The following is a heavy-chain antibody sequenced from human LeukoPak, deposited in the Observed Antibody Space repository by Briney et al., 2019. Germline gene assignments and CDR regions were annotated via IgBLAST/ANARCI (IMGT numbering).Heavy chain of an antibody. CDR2: INHSGST. V-gene: IGHV4-34*01. Sequence: SETLSLTCAVYGGSLSGYYWSWLRQPPGKGLEWIGEINHSGSTNYSPSLKSRVTMSVDTSKNHLSLKLSSVTAADTAVYYCARESDTAMVGGNWFDPWGQGTLVTVSP. D-gene: IGHD5-18*01. CDR1: GGSLSGYY. CDR3: ARESDTAMVGGNWFDP. J-gene: IGHJ5*02.